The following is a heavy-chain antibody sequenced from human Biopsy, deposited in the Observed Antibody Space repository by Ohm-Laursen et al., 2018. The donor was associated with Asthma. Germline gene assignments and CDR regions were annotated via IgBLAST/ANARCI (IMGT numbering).Heavy chain of an antibody. J-gene: IGHJ4*02. D-gene: IGHD3-22*01. Sequence: TLSLTCTVSYGDITGGGYYWTSIRQHPGKGLGCIGFIYYSGSTYYNPYLKSRVSISIDTSKNQLSLKLSSVTAADTAVYYCARAQDYYDSRGYYRSFDYWGQGTLVTVSS. CDR1: YGDITGGGYY. V-gene: IGHV4-31*03. CDR2: IYYSGST. CDR3: ARAQDYYDSRGYYRSFDY.